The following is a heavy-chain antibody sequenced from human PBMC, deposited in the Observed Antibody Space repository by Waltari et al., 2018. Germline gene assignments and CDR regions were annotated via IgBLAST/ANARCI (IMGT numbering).Heavy chain of an antibody. J-gene: IGHJ4*02. D-gene: IGHD1-26*01. CDR3: APLGASSLTLTA. CDR2: ISGSGSPT. Sequence: EVQLVESGGGLVQPGGSLRLSCAASGFTFSTYGMNWVRQAPGKGLEWVSHISGSGSPTYYADSVKGRFTIPRDNAMNSLYLQMNSLRAEDTAVYYCAPLGASSLTLTAWGQGTLVTVSS. CDR1: GFTFSTYG. V-gene: IGHV3-48*01.